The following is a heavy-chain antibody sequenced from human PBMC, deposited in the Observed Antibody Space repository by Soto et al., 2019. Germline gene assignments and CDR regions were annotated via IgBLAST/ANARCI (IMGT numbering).Heavy chain of an antibody. V-gene: IGHV1-3*01. CDR2: INAANGDT. Sequence: QVQLVQSGAEVKKPGASVRVSCEASGYTFTTRGIHWVRQAPGQRLEGMGWINAANGDTKFSAKFQVRVSLSRDTSASTAYMELHSLTSEDTSVYYCARDSARVEVVSKGWFDPWGQGTVVTVSS. D-gene: IGHD3-22*01. J-gene: IGHJ5*02. CDR3: ARDSARVEVVSKGWFDP. CDR1: GYTFTTRG.